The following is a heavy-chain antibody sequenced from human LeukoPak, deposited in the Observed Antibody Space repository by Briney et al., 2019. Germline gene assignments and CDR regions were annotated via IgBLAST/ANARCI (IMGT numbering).Heavy chain of an antibody. CDR1: GGSISSYY. CDR2: IYYSGST. V-gene: IGHV4-59*08. CDR3: ARYPGRDGYNN. Sequence: SETLSLTCTVSGGSISSYYWSWIRQPPGKGLEWIGYIYYSGSTNYNPSLKSRVTISVDTSKNQFSLKLSSVTAADTAVYYCARYPGRDGYNNWGQGTLVTVSS. D-gene: IGHD5-24*01. J-gene: IGHJ4*02.